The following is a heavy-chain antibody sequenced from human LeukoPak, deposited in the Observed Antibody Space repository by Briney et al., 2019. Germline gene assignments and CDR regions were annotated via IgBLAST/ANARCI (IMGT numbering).Heavy chain of an antibody. CDR2: INPSDGST. V-gene: IGHV1-46*01. CDR1: GYTFTGYY. D-gene: IGHD1-1*01. J-gene: IGHJ4*02. Sequence: GASVKVSCKASGYTFTGYYIHWVRQAPGQGLEWIGTINPSDGSTTYAQKVLGRVTMTRDTATSTVYMELSSLRSEDTAVYYCARDPLQGSGYKGNYFDFWGQGTLVTVSS. CDR3: ARDPLQGSGYKGNYFDF.